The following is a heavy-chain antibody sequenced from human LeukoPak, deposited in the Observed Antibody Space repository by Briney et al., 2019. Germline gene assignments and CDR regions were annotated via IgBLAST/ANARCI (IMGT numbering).Heavy chain of an antibody. J-gene: IGHJ4*02. CDR3: ARDLGSGYYEGFFDY. Sequence: ASVKVSCKASGYTFTDYYMHWVRQAPGQGLEWMGIINPSGGSTSYAQKFQGRVTMTRDTSTSTVYMELSSLRSEDTAVYYCARDLGSGYYEGFFDYWGQGTLVTVSS. CDR2: INPSGGST. CDR1: GYTFTDYY. V-gene: IGHV1-46*01. D-gene: IGHD3-22*01.